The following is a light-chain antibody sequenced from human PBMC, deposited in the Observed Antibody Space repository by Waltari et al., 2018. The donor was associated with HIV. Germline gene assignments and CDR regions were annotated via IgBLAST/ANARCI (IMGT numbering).Light chain of an antibody. V-gene: IGKV2-28*01. CDR3: MQGLQTPYT. CDR1: QSLLHSNGYNY. Sequence: DIVMTQSPLSLPVTPGEPASISCRSSQSLLHSNGYNYLDWYLQKPGQSPQLLIYLGSNRASWVPDRFSGSGSGTDFTLEISSVEAEDVGGYYCMQGLQTPYTFGQGTKLEIK. CDR2: LGS. J-gene: IGKJ2*01.